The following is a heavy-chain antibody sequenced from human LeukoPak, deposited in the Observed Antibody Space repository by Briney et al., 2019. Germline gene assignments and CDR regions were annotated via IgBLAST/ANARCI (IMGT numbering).Heavy chain of an antibody. J-gene: IGHJ4*02. CDR3: ATGVSGPIDS. CDR1: GLTFSRYT. CDR2: ISSSSSTI. Sequence: PGGSLRLSCAASGLTFSRYTMNWVRQAPGKGLEWISYISSSSSTIYYADSVKGRFTISRDNANNSVNLQMNSLRAEDTAVYYCATGVSGPIDSWGQGTPVTVSS. V-gene: IGHV3-48*01. D-gene: IGHD5-12*01.